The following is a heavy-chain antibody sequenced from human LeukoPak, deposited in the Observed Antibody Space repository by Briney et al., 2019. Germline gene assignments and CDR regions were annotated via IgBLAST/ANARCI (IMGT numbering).Heavy chain of an antibody. Sequence: ASVKVSCKASGGTFSSYAISWVRQAPGQGLEWMGGIIPIFGTANYAQKFQGRVTITADESTSTAYMELGSLRSEDTAVYYCARVKERGIAVAGTAYYFDYWGQGTLVTVSS. CDR1: GGTFSSYA. D-gene: IGHD6-19*01. V-gene: IGHV1-69*01. CDR3: ARVKERGIAVAGTAYYFDY. J-gene: IGHJ4*02. CDR2: IIPIFGTA.